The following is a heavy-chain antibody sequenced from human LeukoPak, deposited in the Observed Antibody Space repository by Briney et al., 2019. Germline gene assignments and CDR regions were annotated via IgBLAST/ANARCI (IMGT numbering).Heavy chain of an antibody. D-gene: IGHD2-2*01. Sequence: GGSLRLSCAASGFTFSSYGIHWVRQAPGKGLEWVAVVSYDGSEKYYADSVKGRLTISRDKSKNTVSLQMNSLRAEDTAVYYRARDAYCSSTSCYLDVWGKGTTVTVSS. CDR3: ARDAYCSSTSCYLDV. CDR2: VSYDGSEK. V-gene: IGHV3-30*03. J-gene: IGHJ6*03. CDR1: GFTFSSYG.